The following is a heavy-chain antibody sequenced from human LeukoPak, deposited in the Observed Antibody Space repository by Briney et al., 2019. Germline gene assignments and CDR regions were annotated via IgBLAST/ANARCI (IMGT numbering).Heavy chain of an antibody. Sequence: GFLRLSCAPSGFTFSTYAMHWVRQAPGKGLEWVAVISYDGSNKNYADSVKGRFTISRDNSKNTLYLQMNSLRAEDTAVYYCAKTYRNSWDLDYWGQGTLVTVSS. D-gene: IGHD6-13*01. CDR1: GFTFSTYA. V-gene: IGHV3-30-3*01. CDR3: AKTYRNSWDLDY. CDR2: ISYDGSNK. J-gene: IGHJ4*02.